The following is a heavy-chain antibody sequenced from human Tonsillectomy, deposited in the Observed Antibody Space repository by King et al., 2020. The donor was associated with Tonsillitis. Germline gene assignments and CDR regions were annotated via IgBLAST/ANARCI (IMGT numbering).Heavy chain of an antibody. CDR1: GGTFSYYG. D-gene: IGHD3-10*01. CDR2: SMPFSIPR. V-gene: IGHV1-69*01. Sequence: VQLVESGAEVKKPGSSVKVSCKASGGTFSYYGVSWVRQAPGRGLEWMGGSMPFSIPRIYYAQKLQGRVTITADESTSTAYMELSSLRSEDTAVYYCARDGRGHFDYWGLGTLVTVSS. J-gene: IGHJ4*02. CDR3: ARDGRGHFDY.